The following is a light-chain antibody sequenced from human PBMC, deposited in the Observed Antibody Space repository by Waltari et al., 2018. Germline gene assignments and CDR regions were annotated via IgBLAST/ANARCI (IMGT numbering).Light chain of an antibody. CDR3: QHYVRLPAT. J-gene: IGKJ1*01. V-gene: IGKV3-20*01. CDR1: QSVRRA. CDR2: GAS. Sequence: EIVLTQSPGTLSLSPGERATLSCRASQSVRRALAWYQQKPGQAPRLLIYGASSRATGISDRFSGSGSGTDFSLTISRLEPEDFAVYYCQHYVRLPATFGQGTKVEIK.